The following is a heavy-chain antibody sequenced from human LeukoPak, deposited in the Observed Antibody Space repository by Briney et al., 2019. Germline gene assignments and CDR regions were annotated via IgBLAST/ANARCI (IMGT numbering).Heavy chain of an antibody. CDR2: INPHRGDT. CDR1: GYTFTLYY. D-gene: IGHD2-2*01. J-gene: IGHJ4*02. V-gene: IGHV1-2*02. CDR3: STEEKYCSSPSFKEY. Sequence: ASVKVSCKASGYTFTLYYTHWVRQAPGPGLEWMGYINPHRGDTIYAPNFQGRVSTTRDTSISTVYMELSNLRSDEPGVYYCSTEEKYCSSPSFKEYWGQGTRVSVSS.